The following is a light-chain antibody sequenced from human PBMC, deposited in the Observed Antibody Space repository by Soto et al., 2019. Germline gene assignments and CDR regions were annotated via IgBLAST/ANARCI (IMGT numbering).Light chain of an antibody. V-gene: IGKV1-5*03. J-gene: IGKJ1*01. CDR2: KAS. CDR1: QHIGIW. Sequence: DIQMTQSPSTLSASVGDRVTITCRASQHIGIWLAWYQQQPGRAPRLLIYKASTLQTGVPSRFSGSGSGTEFTLTISSLQPDDFATYYCQQYESYRTFGQGTNVEIK. CDR3: QQYESYRT.